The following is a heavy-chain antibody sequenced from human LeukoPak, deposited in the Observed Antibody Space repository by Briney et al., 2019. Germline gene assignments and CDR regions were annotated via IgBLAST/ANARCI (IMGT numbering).Heavy chain of an antibody. J-gene: IGHJ3*02. CDR1: GLTFDDYA. D-gene: IGHD6-13*01. CDR3: AKDIRAAAADTDAFDI. Sequence: PGRSLRLSCAASGLTFDDYAMHWVRQAPGKGLEWVSGISWNSGSIGYADSVKGGFIISRDNAKNSMYLKIISRRAEDTALYYCAKDIRAAAADTDAFDIWGQGTMVTVSS. V-gene: IGHV3-9*01. CDR2: ISWNSGSI.